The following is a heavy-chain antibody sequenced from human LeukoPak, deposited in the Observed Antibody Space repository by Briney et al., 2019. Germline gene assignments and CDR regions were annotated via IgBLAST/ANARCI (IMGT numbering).Heavy chain of an antibody. CDR3: ARAPAPYCSSTSCLLYYYYYYYMDV. D-gene: IGHD2-2*01. J-gene: IGHJ6*03. CDR1: GGTFSSYA. Sequence: ASVKVSCKASGGTFSSYATSWVRQAPGQGLEWMGGFIPIFGTANYAQKFQGRVTITTDESTSTAYMELSSLRSEDTAVYYCARAPAPYCSSTSCLLYYYYYYYMDVWGKGTTVTVSS. V-gene: IGHV1-69*05. CDR2: FIPIFGTA.